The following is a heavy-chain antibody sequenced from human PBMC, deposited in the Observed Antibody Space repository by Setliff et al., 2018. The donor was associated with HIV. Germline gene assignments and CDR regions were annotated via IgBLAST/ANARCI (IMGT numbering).Heavy chain of an antibody. Sequence: PSETLSLTCTVSGGSISSGGYYWSWIRQHPGKGLEWIGYIYYSGTTYYNPSVKSRVTISLDTSKNQFSLKLSSMTAADTAMYNCARGTRSSFNWFDPWGQGTLVTVSS. CDR3: ARGTRSSFNWFDP. J-gene: IGHJ5*02. CDR2: IYYSGTT. D-gene: IGHD6-6*01. V-gene: IGHV4-31*03. CDR1: GGSISSGGYY.